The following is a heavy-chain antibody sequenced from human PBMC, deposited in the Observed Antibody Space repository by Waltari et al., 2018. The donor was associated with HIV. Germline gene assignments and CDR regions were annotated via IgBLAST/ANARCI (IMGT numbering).Heavy chain of an antibody. Sequence: EVPLLESGGGLVQAGGSLRLSCAASGFTFSTYPRSWIRQAPGKGPEWVSGISGSGVTEYYADSVRGRFTISRDDSRNTLDLQMTNLRAEDTAMYYCAKTGYDSGWTFDSWGQGTLVTVSS. CDR1: GFTFSTYP. V-gene: IGHV3-23*01. CDR2: ISGSGVTE. CDR3: AKTGYDSGWTFDS. D-gene: IGHD6-19*01. J-gene: IGHJ5*01.